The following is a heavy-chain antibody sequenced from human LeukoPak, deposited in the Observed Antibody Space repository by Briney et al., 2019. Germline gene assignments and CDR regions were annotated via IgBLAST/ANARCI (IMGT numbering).Heavy chain of an antibody. CDR3: ATYGPTSGGYTFEY. CDR2: IIDSGST. CDR1: GGSISSGYW. D-gene: IGHD2-15*01. Sequence: SETLSLTCAVSGGSISSGYWWSWVRQPPMQELEWIGEIIDSGSTNYNPSLKGRITISLDKTKNQFSLNVNSVTAADTAVYYCATYGPTSGGYTFEYWGQGILVTVSS. V-gene: IGHV4-4*02. J-gene: IGHJ4*02.